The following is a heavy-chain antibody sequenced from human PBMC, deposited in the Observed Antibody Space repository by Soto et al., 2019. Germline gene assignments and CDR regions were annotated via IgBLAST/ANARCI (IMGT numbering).Heavy chain of an antibody. D-gene: IGHD6-6*01. CDR2: ISSSGSTT. J-gene: IGHJ6*02. CDR1: GFTFNTYE. Sequence: EVQLVESGGGLIQPGGSLRLSCAASGFTFNTYEMNWVRQAPGKGLEWVSYISSSGSTTYYADSVKGRFTVSRDNAKNSLFLQMNSLRAEDTAVYYCARVYSSSSGKGTDVWGQGTTVTVSS. CDR3: ARVYSSSSGKGTDV. V-gene: IGHV3-48*03.